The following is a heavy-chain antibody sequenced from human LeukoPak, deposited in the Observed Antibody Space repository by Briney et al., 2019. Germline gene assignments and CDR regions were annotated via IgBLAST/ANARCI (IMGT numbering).Heavy chain of an antibody. CDR3: ARAHDYYGSGSKAFDY. CDR1: GYTFTGYY. Sequence: ASVKVSCKASGYTFTGYYMHWVRQAPGQGLEWMGWINPNSGGTNYAQKLQGRVTMTTDTSTSTAYMELRSLRSDDTAVYYCARAHDYYGSGSKAFDYWGQGTLVTVSS. D-gene: IGHD3-10*01. CDR2: INPNSGGT. J-gene: IGHJ4*02. V-gene: IGHV1-2*02.